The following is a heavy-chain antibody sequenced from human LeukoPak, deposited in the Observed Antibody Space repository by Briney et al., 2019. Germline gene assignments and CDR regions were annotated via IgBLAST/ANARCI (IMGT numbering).Heavy chain of an antibody. V-gene: IGHV3-9*01. CDR1: GFTFDDYA. Sequence: GGSLRLSCAASGFTFDDYAMHWVRQAPGKGLEWVSGISWNSGSIGYADSVKGRFTISRDNAKNSLYLQMNSLRAEDTAVYYCARDHYYDSSGYMVWFDPWGQGTLVTVSS. CDR2: ISWNSGSI. D-gene: IGHD3-22*01. J-gene: IGHJ5*02. CDR3: ARDHYYDSSGYMVWFDP.